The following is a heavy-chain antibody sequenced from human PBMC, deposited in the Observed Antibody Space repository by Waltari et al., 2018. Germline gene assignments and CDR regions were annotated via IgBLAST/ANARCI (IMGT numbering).Heavy chain of an antibody. CDR1: GFTVSSNH. Sequence: EVQLVESGGGLVHPGESLRLSCAASGFTVSSNHMGWVRQAPGKGLEWIALIYDAGSTYYPDSVRGRFTISRDYSKNTFHLQMNSLRVEDTAIYYCARARDEETAMVYFDHWGQGTLVSVSS. J-gene: IGHJ4*02. CDR3: ARARDEETAMVYFDH. D-gene: IGHD5-18*01. CDR2: IYDAGST. V-gene: IGHV3-66*02.